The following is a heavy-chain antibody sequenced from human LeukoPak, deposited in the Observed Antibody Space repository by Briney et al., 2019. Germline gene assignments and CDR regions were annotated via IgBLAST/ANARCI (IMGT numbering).Heavy chain of an antibody. D-gene: IGHD3-22*01. V-gene: IGHV1-69*13. CDR1: GGTFSSYA. CDR2: IIPIFGAA. CDR3: ARCDPYYYDSSGYYPFDY. J-gene: IGHJ4*02. Sequence: SVKVSCKASGGTFSSYAISWVRQAPGQGLEWMGGIIPIFGAANYAQKFQGRVTITADESTSTAYMELSSLRSEDTAVYYCARCDPYYYDSSGYYPFDYWGQGTLVTVSS.